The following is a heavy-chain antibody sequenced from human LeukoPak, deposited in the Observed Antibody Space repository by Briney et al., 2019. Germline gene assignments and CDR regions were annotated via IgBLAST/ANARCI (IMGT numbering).Heavy chain of an antibody. V-gene: IGHV1-2*02. J-gene: IGHJ3*02. CDR2: INPNSGGT. Sequence: ASVKVSCKASGYTFTGYYMHWVRQAPGQGLEWMGWINPNSGGTNYAQKFQGRVTMTRDTSISTAYMELSRLRSDDTAVYYCARDSGSYYEDAFDIWGQGTMVTVSS. CDR3: ARDSGSYYEDAFDI. D-gene: IGHD1-26*01. CDR1: GYTFTGYY.